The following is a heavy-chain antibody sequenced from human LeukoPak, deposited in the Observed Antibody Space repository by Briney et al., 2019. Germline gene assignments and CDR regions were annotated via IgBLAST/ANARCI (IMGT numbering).Heavy chain of an antibody. Sequence: GGSLRLSCATSGFTFITYDMVGVRPALGVGLEWVSTITSDSSYMYYADSVKGRFTISRDNAKNSLYLQMNILRVEDTAVYYCGRDFASWGKGTLVTVSS. V-gene: IGHV3-21*01. CDR3: GRDFAS. J-gene: IGHJ5*01. CDR2: ITSDSSYM. CDR1: GFTFITYD.